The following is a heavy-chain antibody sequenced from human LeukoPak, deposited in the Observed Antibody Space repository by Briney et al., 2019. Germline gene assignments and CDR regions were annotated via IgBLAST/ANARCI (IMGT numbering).Heavy chain of an antibody. J-gene: IGHJ5*02. V-gene: IGHV3-9*01. Sequence: PGRSLRLSCAASGFTFDDYAMHWVRQAPGKGLEWVSGISWNSGSIGYADSVKGRFTISRDNAKNSLYLQMNSLRAEDTALHYCAKGHHPGIAAHVGFDPWGQGTLVTVSS. CDR2: ISWNSGSI. CDR1: GFTFDDYA. CDR3: AKGHHPGIAAHVGFDP. D-gene: IGHD6-6*01.